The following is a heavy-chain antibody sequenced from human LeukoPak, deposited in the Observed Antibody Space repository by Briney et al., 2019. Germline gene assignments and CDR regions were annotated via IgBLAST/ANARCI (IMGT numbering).Heavy chain of an antibody. CDR1: GFTFSSAW. CDR2: IKGKTDGGTP. V-gene: IGHV3-15*01. CDR3: ILAAAGPAY. D-gene: IGHD6-13*01. J-gene: IGHJ4*02. Sequence: GGSLRLSCAASGFTFSSAWMTWVRQAPGKGLEWVGRIKGKTDGGTPDYAAPVKGRFTISRDHSEDTLYLQMNSLKSEDTAVYYCILAAAGPAYWGQGALVTVSS.